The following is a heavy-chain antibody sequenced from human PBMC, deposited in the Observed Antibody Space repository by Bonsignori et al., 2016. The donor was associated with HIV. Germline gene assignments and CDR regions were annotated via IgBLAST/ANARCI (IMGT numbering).Heavy chain of an antibody. CDR3: AKVGGWELFSWLDAKNDAFDI. CDR1: EFTFSSYA. Sequence: GGSLRLSCAASEFTFSSYAMNWVRQAPGKGLEWVSAISGSGGSTYYADSVKGRFTISRDNSKNTLYLQMNSLRAEDTAVYYCAKVGGWELFSWLDAKNDAFDIWGQGTMVTVSS. CDR2: ISGSGGST. D-gene: IGHD1-26*01. V-gene: IGHV3-23*01. J-gene: IGHJ3*02.